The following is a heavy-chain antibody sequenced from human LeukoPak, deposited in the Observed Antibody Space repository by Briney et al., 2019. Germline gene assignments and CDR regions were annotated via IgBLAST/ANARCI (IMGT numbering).Heavy chain of an antibody. D-gene: IGHD2-2*02. J-gene: IGHJ4*02. CDR2: IYYSGST. Sequence: NPSETLSLTCTVSGGSISSYYWSWIRQPPGKGLEWIGYIYYSGSTYYNPSLKSRVTISVDTSKNQFSLKLSSVTAADTAVYYCARIYCSSTSCYIDYWGQGTLVTVSS. V-gene: IGHV4-59*06. CDR1: GGSISSYY. CDR3: ARIYCSSTSCYIDY.